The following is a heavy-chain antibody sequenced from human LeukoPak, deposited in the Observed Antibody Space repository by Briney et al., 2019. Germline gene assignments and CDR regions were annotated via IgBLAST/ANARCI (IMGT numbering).Heavy chain of an antibody. Sequence: GRSLRLSCAASGFTFDDYAMHWVRQAPGKGLEWVSGISWNSGSIGYADSVKGRFTISRDNAKNSLYLQMNSLRAEDTALYYCAKGHRYFDYWGQGTLVTVSS. V-gene: IGHV3-9*01. J-gene: IGHJ4*02. CDR1: GFTFDDYA. CDR3: AKGHRYFDY. CDR2: ISWNSGSI.